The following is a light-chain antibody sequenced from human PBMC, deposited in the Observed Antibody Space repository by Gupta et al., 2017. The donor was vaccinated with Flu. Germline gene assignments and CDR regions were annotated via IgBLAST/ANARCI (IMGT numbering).Light chain of an antibody. CDR1: QSVSGS. V-gene: IGKV3-11*01. CDR3: QQRASWPLT. Sequence: EVLSTQSPGTLSLSPGERSTLSCRAGQSVSGSLAWYQQKPGQAPRLLIYAASNRATGIPARFSGSGSGTDFTLTISSLEPEDFAVYYCQQRASWPLTFGGGTKVEIK. J-gene: IGKJ4*01. CDR2: AAS.